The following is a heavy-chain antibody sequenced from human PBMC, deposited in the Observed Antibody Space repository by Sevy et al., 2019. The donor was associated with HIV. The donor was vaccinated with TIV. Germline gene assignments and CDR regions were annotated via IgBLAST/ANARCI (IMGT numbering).Heavy chain of an antibody. V-gene: IGHV3-64D*06. CDR2: ISSNGGST. J-gene: IGHJ4*02. Sequence: GGSLRLSCSASGFTFSSYAMHWVRQAPGKGLEYVSAISSNGGSTYYADSVKGRFTISRDNSKITLYLQMSSLRAEDTAVYYCVVSRITMIVVVIVFDYWGQGTLVTVSS. D-gene: IGHD3-22*01. CDR1: GFTFSSYA. CDR3: VVSRITMIVVVIVFDY.